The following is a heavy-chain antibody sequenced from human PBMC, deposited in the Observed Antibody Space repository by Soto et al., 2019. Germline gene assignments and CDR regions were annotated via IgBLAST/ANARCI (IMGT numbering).Heavy chain of an antibody. V-gene: IGHV4-4*02. CDR2: IYHSGST. Sequence: QVQLQESGPGLVKPSGTLSLTCAVSGGSISSSNWWSWVRQPPGKGLEWIGGIYHSGSTNYNPSLKSRVALAVDKSKNQFSLSLSSVTAADTAVYYCARGGYDFWIGYYTYYYYGMDVWGQGTTVTVSS. D-gene: IGHD3-3*01. CDR1: GGSISSSNW. CDR3: ARGGYDFWIGYYTYYYYGMDV. J-gene: IGHJ6*02.